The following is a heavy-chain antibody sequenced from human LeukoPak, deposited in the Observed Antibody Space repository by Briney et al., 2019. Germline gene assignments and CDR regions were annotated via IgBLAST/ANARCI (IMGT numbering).Heavy chain of an antibody. D-gene: IGHD3-22*01. J-gene: IGHJ4*02. V-gene: IGHV3-21*01. Sequence: GGSLRLSCAASGFTFSSYSMNWVHQAPGKGLEWVSPISTSSSYIYYADSVKGRFTISRDNAKNSLYLQMNSLRAEDTAVYYCARGAPYTYDSSGYYEIDYWGQGTLVTVSS. CDR3: ARGAPYTYDSSGYYEIDY. CDR2: ISTSSSYI. CDR1: GFTFSSYS.